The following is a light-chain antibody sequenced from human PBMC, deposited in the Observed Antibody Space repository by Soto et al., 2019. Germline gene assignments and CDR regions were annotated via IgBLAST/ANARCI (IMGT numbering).Light chain of an antibody. J-gene: IGKJ5*01. CDR2: DAS. Sequence: EIVMTQSPATLSLSPGERATLSCRASQSVSNYLVWYQQRPGQAPRLLIHDASHRAAGIPARFSGSGSGTEFTLTISSLQSEDFAVYYCQQYNNWPSITFGQGTRLEIK. CDR1: QSVSNY. CDR3: QQYNNWPSIT. V-gene: IGKV3D-15*01.